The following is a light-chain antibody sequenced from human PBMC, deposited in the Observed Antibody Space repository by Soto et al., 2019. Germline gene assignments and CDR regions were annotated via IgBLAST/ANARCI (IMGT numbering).Light chain of an antibody. CDR3: HQYGRSYT. CDR1: QSVSSSY. J-gene: IGKJ2*01. CDR2: AAF. Sequence: EIVLTQSPGTLSLSPGERATLSCRASQSVSSSYLAWYQQKPGQAPRLVMYAAFSRATGIPDRFSGSGSGTDFTLTISRLEPEDFAVYYCHQYGRSYTFGQGTKLEIK. V-gene: IGKV3-20*01.